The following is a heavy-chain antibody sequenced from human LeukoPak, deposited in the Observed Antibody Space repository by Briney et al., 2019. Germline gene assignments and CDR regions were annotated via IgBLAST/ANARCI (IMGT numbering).Heavy chain of an antibody. CDR3: ARDTGISGDAFDI. CDR1: GGSITSYY. V-gene: IGHV4-4*07. J-gene: IGHJ3*02. CDR2: IYTSGST. Sequence: SQTLSLTCTVSGGSITSYYWSWIRQPAGKGLDWIARIYTSGSTNYNPSLKSRVTMSVDTSKNQFSLKLSSMTPADTAVYYRARDTGISGDAFDIWGQGTMVTVSS. D-gene: IGHD1-14*01.